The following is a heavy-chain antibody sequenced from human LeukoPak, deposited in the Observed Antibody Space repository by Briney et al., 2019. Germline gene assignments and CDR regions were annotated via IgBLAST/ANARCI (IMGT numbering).Heavy chain of an antibody. CDR3: ARSVSGRLECDS. CDR2: INHNGIT. CDR1: GGSFSGHY. Sequence: PLENVSLTCAVYGGSFSGHYWTWIRQPPGKGLEWIGEINHNGITNYNPSLKSRVTISVDTSKNQFSLELRSVTAADTAVYYCARSVSGRLECDSWAQGSLVTVSS. D-gene: IGHD1-26*01. J-gene: IGHJ4*02. V-gene: IGHV4-34*01.